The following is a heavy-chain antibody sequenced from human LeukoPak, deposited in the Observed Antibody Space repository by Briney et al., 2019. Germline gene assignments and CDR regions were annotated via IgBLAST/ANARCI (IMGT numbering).Heavy chain of an antibody. J-gene: IGHJ4*02. D-gene: IGHD3-22*01. CDR2: IYYSGST. Sequence: SETLSLTCTVSGGSISSYYWSWIRQPPGKGLEWIGYIYYSGSTNYNPSLKSRVTISVDTSKNQFSLKLSSVTAADTAVYYCARDRGYDSSGTRGSLDYWGRGTLVTVSS. CDR1: GGSISSYY. CDR3: ARDRGYDSSGTRGSLDY. V-gene: IGHV4-59*01.